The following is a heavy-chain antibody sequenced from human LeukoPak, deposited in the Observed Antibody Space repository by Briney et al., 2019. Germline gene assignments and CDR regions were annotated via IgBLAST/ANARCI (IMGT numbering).Heavy chain of an antibody. CDR2: IRSKANSCAT. CDR1: GFTFSGSA. J-gene: IGHJ2*01. Sequence: PGGSLKLSCAASGFTFSGSAMHWVRQASGKGLEWVGRIRSKANSCATAYAASVKGRFTISRDDSKNTAYLQMNSLKTEDTAVYYCTRSQAAAAPGGPTSYWYFDLWGRGTLVTVSS. CDR3: TRSQAAAAPGGPTSYWYFDL. D-gene: IGHD6-13*01. V-gene: IGHV3-73*01.